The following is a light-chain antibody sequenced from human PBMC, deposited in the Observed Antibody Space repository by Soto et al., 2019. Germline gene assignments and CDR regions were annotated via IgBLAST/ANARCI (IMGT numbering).Light chain of an antibody. V-gene: IGKV3-15*01. Sequence: EIVMTQSPATLSVSPGERATLSCRASQSVSINLAWYQQKPGQAPMLLIYGASNRATGIPARFSGSGSGTEFTLTNSSQQSEDFAVYYWQQYNNWPITFGQGPRLEIK. CDR2: GAS. CDR3: QQYNNWPIT. J-gene: IGKJ5*01. CDR1: QSVSIN.